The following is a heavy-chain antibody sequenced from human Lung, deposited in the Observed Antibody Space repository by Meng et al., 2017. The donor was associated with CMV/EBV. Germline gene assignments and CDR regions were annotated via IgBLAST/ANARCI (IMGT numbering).Heavy chain of an antibody. CDR3: ARDDNWGPDY. CDR2: INYDTGET. Sequence: ASVKVSCKTSGYTFAGHYLHWLRQAPGQGLEWMAWINYDTGETNYAQNFHGRVTVTRDTSITTVYMELRSLRPDDTAMYYCARDDNWGPDYWGQGTLVTVSS. D-gene: IGHD7-27*01. CDR1: GYTFAGHY. V-gene: IGHV1-2*02. J-gene: IGHJ4*02.